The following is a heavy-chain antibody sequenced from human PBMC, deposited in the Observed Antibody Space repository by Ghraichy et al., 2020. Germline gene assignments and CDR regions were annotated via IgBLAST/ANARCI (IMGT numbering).Heavy chain of an antibody. J-gene: IGHJ6*02. CDR2: INSDGSNR. V-gene: IGHV3-74*01. D-gene: IGHD3-3*01. Sequence: GGSLRLSCAASGFTFSSYWMHWVRQAPGKGLVWVSRINSDGSNRNYADSVKGRFTISRDNAKHTLYLQMNSLRAEDTAVYYCARAHDPPAYYYYGMDVWGQGTTVTVSS. CDR3: ARAHDPPAYYYYGMDV. CDR1: GFTFSSYW.